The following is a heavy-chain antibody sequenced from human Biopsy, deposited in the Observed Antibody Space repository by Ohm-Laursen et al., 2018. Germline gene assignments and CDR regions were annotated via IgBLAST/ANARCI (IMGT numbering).Heavy chain of an antibody. Sequence: GTLSLTCTVSGDSISSSNFYWAWIRQPPGKGLEWIGSMHNSGSTYYNPSLKSRVTISIDASKNQFSLKLSSVTAADTAGYYCARGQALKPFDYWGQGTLVTVSS. J-gene: IGHJ4*02. CDR1: GDSISSSNFY. CDR3: ARGQALKPFDY. CDR2: MHNSGST. V-gene: IGHV4-39*01.